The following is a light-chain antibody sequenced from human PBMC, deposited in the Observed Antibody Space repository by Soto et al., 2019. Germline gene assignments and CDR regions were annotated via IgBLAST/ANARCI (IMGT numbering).Light chain of an antibody. CDR3: QQSYKPPRT. V-gene: IGKV1-39*01. CDR1: QLHSRY. CDR2: GAS. Sequence: DIQMTPSPSSLSASVGDRVTVTCPASQLHSRYFNWDPQKPRKTPKPLVQGASSLQRWVPSRFSGRGSGTEFTLPIRSLQTEEFSSYYCQQSYKPPRTFGQGTKVDIK. J-gene: IGKJ1*01.